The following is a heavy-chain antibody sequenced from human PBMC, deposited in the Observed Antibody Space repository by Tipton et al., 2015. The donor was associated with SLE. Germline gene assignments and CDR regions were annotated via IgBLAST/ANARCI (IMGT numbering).Heavy chain of an antibody. Sequence: TLSLTCTVSGGSISSSSYYWDWIRQPPGEGLEWIGSIYYSGSTYYNPSLKSRVTISVDTSKNQFSLKLSSVTAADTAVYYCARHVYCSGGSCYSGDYFYYWCHGTLVTVS. CDR1: GGSISSSSYY. CDR3: ARHVYCSGGSCYSGDYFYY. V-gene: IGHV4-39*07. J-gene: IGHJ4*01. CDR2: IYYSGST. D-gene: IGHD2-15*01.